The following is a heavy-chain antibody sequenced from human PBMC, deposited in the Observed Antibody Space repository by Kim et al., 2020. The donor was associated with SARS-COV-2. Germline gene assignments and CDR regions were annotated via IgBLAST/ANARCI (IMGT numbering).Heavy chain of an antibody. CDR3: ARGSPSYYYDSSGYSGGFDP. Sequence: ASVKVSCKASGYTFTSYAMHWVRQAPGQRLEWMGWINAGNGNTKYSQKFQGRVTITRDTSASTAYMELSSLRSEDTAVYYCARGSPSYYYDSSGYSGGFDPRGQGTLVTISS. V-gene: IGHV1-3*01. D-gene: IGHD3-22*01. CDR2: INAGNGNT. CDR1: GYTFTSYA. J-gene: IGHJ5*02.